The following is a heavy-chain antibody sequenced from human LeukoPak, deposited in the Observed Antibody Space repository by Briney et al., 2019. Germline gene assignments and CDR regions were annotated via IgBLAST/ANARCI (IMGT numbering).Heavy chain of an antibody. Sequence: PSETLSLTCTVSGGSISSSSYYWGWIRQPPGKGLEWIGSIYYSGSTYYNPSLKSRVTISVDTSKNQFSLKLSSATAADTAVYYCARRGDYGGKIDYWGQGTLVTVSS. CDR1: GGSISSSSYY. D-gene: IGHD4-23*01. V-gene: IGHV4-39*01. CDR3: ARRGDYGGKIDY. CDR2: IYYSGST. J-gene: IGHJ4*02.